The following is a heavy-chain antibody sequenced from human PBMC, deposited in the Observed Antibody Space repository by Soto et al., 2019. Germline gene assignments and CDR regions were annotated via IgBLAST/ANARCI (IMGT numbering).Heavy chain of an antibody. CDR1: GGSISSSSYY. Sequence: SETLSLTCTVSGGSISSSSYYWGWIRQPPGKGLEWIGSIYYSGSTYYNPSLKSRVTISVDTSKNQFSLKLSSVTAADTAVYYCARTSYGSGSYYFDYWGQGTLVTVSS. CDR2: IYYSGST. D-gene: IGHD3-10*01. CDR3: ARTSYGSGSYYFDY. J-gene: IGHJ4*02. V-gene: IGHV4-39*01.